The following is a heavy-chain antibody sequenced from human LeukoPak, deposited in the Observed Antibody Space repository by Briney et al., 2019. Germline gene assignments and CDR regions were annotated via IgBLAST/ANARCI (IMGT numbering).Heavy chain of an antibody. CDR1: VYTFTGYY. CDR3: ARDQRAVARFDP. CDR2: INPNSGGT. D-gene: IGHD6-19*01. V-gene: IGHV1-2*02. J-gene: IGHJ5*02. Sequence: ASVKVSCKASVYTFTGYYMHWVRQAPGQGLERMGWINPNSGGTNYAQKFQGRVTMTRDTSISTAYMELSRLRSDDTAVYYCARDQRAVARFDPWGQGTLVTVSS.